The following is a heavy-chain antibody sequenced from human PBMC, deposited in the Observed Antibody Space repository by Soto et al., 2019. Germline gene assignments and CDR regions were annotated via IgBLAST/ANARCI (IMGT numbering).Heavy chain of an antibody. CDR2: ISYDGSNK. CDR1: GFTFSSYA. J-gene: IGHJ4*02. Sequence: GGSLRLSCAASGFTFSSYAMHWVRQAPGKGLEWVAVISYDGSNKYYADSVKGRFTISRDNSKNTLYLQMNSLRAEDTAVYYCARVAVPLVGATAYFAYWGQGPLAPVSS. V-gene: IGHV3-30-3*01. D-gene: IGHD1-26*01. CDR3: ARVAVPLVGATAYFAY.